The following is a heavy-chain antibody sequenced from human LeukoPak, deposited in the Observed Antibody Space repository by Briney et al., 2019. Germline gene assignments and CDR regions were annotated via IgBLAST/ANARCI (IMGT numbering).Heavy chain of an antibody. J-gene: IGHJ3*02. D-gene: IGHD4-17*01. CDR1: GFTFSSYW. CDR3: ARDPTVTNFHDAFDI. Sequence: GGSLARSCTASGFTFSSYWMSWVRQAPGKGLEWVATIKQDGSQKEYVESVQGRFTVSRDNAKNSLYLHMNRLRAEDTAVYYCARDPTVTNFHDAFDIWGQGTMVTVSS. CDR2: IKQDGSQK. V-gene: IGHV3-7*05.